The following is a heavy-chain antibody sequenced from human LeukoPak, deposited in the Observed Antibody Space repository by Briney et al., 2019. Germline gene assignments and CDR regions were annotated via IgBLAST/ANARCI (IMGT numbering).Heavy chain of an antibody. J-gene: IGHJ4*02. V-gene: IGHV3-30*02. D-gene: IGHD1-14*01. Sequence: GESLRLSCAASGFTFSGSGMHWVRQAPGKGLEWVAFIRYHGSDKFYADSVKGRFTIARDDPENTLFLQMNSLRAEDTAVYYCAKATGYLLWGQGTLVTVSS. CDR1: GFTFSGSG. CDR2: IRYHGSDK. CDR3: AKATGYLL.